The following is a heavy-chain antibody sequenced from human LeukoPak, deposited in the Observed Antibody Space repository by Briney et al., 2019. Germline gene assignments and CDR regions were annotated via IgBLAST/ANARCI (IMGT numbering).Heavy chain of an antibody. CDR2: MNPNSGNT. V-gene: IGHV1-8*01. J-gene: IGHJ6*02. D-gene: IGHD3-22*01. Sequence: ASVKVSCKASGYTFTSYDINWVRQATGQGLEWMGWMNPNSGNTGYAQKFQGRVTMTRNTSISTAYMELSSLRSEDTAAYYCARYYYDSSYGYYYYGMDVWGQGTTVTVSS. CDR3: ARYYYDSSYGYYYYGMDV. CDR1: GYTFTSYD.